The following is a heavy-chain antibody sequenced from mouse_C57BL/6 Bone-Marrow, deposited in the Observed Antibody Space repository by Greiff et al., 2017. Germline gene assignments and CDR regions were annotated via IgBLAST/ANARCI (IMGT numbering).Heavy chain of an antibody. V-gene: IGHV1-50*01. CDR2: IDPSDSYT. CDR1: GYTFTSYW. Sequence: QVQLQQPGAELVKPGASVKLSCKASGYTFTSYWMQWGKQRPGQGLEWIGEIDPSDSYTNYNQKFKGKATLTVDTSSITAYMKLSSLTSEDSSVYYCASSSGDYFDYWGQGTTLTVSS. J-gene: IGHJ2*01. D-gene: IGHD1-1*01. CDR3: ASSSGDYFDY.